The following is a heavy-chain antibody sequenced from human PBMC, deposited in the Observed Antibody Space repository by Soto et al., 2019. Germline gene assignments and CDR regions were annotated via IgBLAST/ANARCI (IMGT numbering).Heavy chain of an antibody. V-gene: IGHV1-18*01. CDR3: ARGQFYVSEGYADY. CDR2: ISAYNGNT. CDR1: GYTFTSYG. Sequence: VQLVQSGAEVKKPGASVKVSCKASGYTFTSYGIIWVRQAPGQGLEWMGWISAYNGNTNYAQKLKGRVTMTTDTSTSKAYMDLRGLRTDETAVYYCARGQFYVSEGYADYWGQGTLVTV. J-gene: IGHJ4*02. D-gene: IGHD3-16*01.